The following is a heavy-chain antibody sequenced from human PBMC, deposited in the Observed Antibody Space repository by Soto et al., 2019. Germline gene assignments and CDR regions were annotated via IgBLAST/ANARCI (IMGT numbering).Heavy chain of an antibody. CDR1: GDSINSDNYY. CDR2: IYYRGNT. Sequence: QLQLQESGPGLVKPSETLSLTCSVSGDSINSDNYYWGWIRQPPGKGLEWIGSIYYRGNTYYNPSLKTRVTISLDKSKSQFSLKLNSVTAADSAVYFCARLEVLATISYYFDYWGQGTLVTVSS. D-gene: IGHD2-8*02. CDR3: ARLEVLATISYYFDY. J-gene: IGHJ4*02. V-gene: IGHV4-39*01.